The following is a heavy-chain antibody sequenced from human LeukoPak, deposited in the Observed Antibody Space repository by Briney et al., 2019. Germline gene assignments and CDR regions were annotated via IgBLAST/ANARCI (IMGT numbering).Heavy chain of an antibody. D-gene: IGHD6-19*01. CDR3: VRQAVAGFDC. Sequence: HPGGSLRLSCAASGFTFSSNWMHWIRQAPGKGLLWVSRINGDGSSTLYAASVKGRFTISRDNAKNTLYLQMNSLISEDTAVYYCVRQAVAGFDCWGQGTLVTISS. CDR2: INGDGSST. J-gene: IGHJ4*02. V-gene: IGHV3-74*03. CDR1: GFTFSSNW.